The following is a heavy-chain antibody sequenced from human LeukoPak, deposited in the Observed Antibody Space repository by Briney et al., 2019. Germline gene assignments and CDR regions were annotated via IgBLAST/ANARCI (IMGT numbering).Heavy chain of an antibody. D-gene: IGHD6-13*01. CDR3: ARDGVSAAGTGPPFEH. V-gene: IGHV3-30*03. CDR1: GFTFSSYG. CDR2: ISYDGSNK. Sequence: PGGSLRLSCAASGFTFSSYGMHWVRQAPGKGLEWVAVISYDGSNKYYADSVKGRFTISRDNSENTLYLQMNSLRAEDTAVYYCARDGVSAAGTGPPFEHWGQGTLVTVSS. J-gene: IGHJ4*02.